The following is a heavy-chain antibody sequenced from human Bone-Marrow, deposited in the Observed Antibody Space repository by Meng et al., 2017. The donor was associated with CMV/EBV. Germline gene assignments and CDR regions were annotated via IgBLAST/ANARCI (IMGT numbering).Heavy chain of an antibody. CDR3: AKDYSGRFMEPFDI. D-gene: IGHD1-26*01. CDR2: INLNSGGT. V-gene: IGHV1-2*02. CDR1: GYSFTGYY. Sequence: ASVKVSAKASGYSFTGYYMHWVRQAPGQGLEWMGWINLNSGGTNYAPKVKGRVTMTRDTSISTAYMELSRLRSDDTAVEYCAKDYSGRFMEPFDIWGQGTMVTVSS. J-gene: IGHJ3*02.